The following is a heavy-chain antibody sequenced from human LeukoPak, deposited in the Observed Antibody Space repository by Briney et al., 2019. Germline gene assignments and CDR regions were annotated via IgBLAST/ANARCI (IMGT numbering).Heavy chain of an antibody. Sequence: PSETLSLTCTVSGGSISSYYWSWIRQPAGKGLEWIGRIYTSGSTNYNPSLKGRVTMSVDTSKNQFSLKLSSVTAADTAVYYCARDRAMAGTNDAFDIWGQGTMVTVSS. CDR3: ARDRAMAGTNDAFDI. CDR2: IYTSGST. CDR1: GGSISSYY. J-gene: IGHJ3*02. D-gene: IGHD2-8*01. V-gene: IGHV4-4*07.